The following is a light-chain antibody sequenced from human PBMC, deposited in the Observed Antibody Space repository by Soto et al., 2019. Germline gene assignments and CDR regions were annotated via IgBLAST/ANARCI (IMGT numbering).Light chain of an antibody. CDR1: GSDVGAYNL. J-gene: IGLJ1*01. Sequence: SALPQPACVSGSPGQSVTISCAGKGSDVGAYNLVSWHQQLPGKAPKLIICEVTTRPSGISNRFSGSKSGDTASLTISVLQAEGKADYFCCAYAGTVAYDFGTGTKVTVL. V-gene: IGLV2-23*02. CDR2: EVT. CDR3: CAYAGTVAYD.